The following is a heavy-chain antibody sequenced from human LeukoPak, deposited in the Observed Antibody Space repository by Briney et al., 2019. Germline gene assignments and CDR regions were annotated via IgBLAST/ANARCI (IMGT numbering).Heavy chain of an antibody. CDR1: GGTFSSYA. CDR3: ARDARPLLDYGDLGY. D-gene: IGHD4-17*01. J-gene: IGHJ4*02. V-gene: IGHV1-69*13. Sequence: ASAKVSCKASGGTFSSYAISWVRQAPGQGLEWMGGIIPIFGTANYAQKFQGRVTITADESTSTAYMELSSLRSEDTAVYYCARDARPLLDYGDLGYWGQGTLVTVSS. CDR2: IIPIFGTA.